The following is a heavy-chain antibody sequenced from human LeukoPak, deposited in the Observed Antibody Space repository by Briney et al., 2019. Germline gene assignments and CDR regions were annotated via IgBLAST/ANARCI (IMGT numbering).Heavy chain of an antibody. Sequence: ASVKVSCKTSGGTFNSHGISWVQQAPGQGLEWMGGIIPIFQTATYAENSQDRLTIIADESTNTVYMELSSLRSDDTAVYYCARDYNYDSSASDDALDVWGQGTTVTVSS. CDR3: ARDYNYDSSASDDALDV. CDR1: GGTFNSHG. D-gene: IGHD3-22*01. V-gene: IGHV1-69*13. CDR2: IIPIFQTA. J-gene: IGHJ3*01.